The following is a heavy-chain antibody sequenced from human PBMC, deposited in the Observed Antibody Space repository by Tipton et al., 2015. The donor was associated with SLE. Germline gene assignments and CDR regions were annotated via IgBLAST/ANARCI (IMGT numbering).Heavy chain of an antibody. CDR3: TGVESTSWAFDV. Sequence: SGFTFSTSNMHWVRQAPGKGLEWVSLIRFDRDHQYNADSVKGRFTTSRDSSTSTVYLQMNSLRAEDTAVYYCTGVESTSWAFDVWGQGTIVTVSS. J-gene: IGHJ3*01. CDR2: IRFDRDHQ. V-gene: IGHV3-30*02. CDR1: GFTFSTSN. D-gene: IGHD1-26*01.